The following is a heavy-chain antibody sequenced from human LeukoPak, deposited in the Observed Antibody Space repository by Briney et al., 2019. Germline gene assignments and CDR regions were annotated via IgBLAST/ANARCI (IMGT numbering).Heavy chain of an antibody. CDR2: ISGSGDNT. CDR3: AKRDRTVTHAFDI. J-gene: IGHJ3*02. V-gene: IGHV3-23*01. Sequence: GGSLRLSCAASGFTFSSYAMNWVRQAPGKGLEWISSISGSGDNTYYADSVKGRFTISRDNSENTLYLQMNSLRAEDTAVYYCAKRDRTVTHAFDIWGQGTMVTVSS. CDR1: GFTFSSYA. D-gene: IGHD4-17*01.